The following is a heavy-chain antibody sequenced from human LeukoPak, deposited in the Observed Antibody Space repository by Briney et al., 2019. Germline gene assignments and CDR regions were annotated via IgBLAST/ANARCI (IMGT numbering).Heavy chain of an antibody. Sequence: SQTLSLTCTVSGGSISSGDYYWSWIRQPPGKGLEWIGYIYYSGSTYYNPSLKSRVTISVDRSKNQFSLKLSSVTAADTAVYYCARAHDYDFWSGYPDAFDIWGQGTMVTVSS. D-gene: IGHD3-3*01. CDR2: IYYSGST. V-gene: IGHV4-30-4*01. CDR3: ARAHDYDFWSGYPDAFDI. J-gene: IGHJ3*02. CDR1: GGSISSGDYY.